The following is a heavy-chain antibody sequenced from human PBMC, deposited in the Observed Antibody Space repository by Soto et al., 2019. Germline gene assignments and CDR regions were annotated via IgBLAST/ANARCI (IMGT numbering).Heavy chain of an antibody. CDR3: XRCYCSVGSCYACWHFDL. Sequence: QVQLVQSGGEVKKPGASVKVSCQASGYTFSDYAISWVRQAPGQGLEWMGWISASTRNTDQAQNFQGRVIMTLDTSTNPAYMELRSLRSDDTAVYYCXRCYCSVGSCYACWHFDLWGRGTLVTVSS. J-gene: IGHJ2*01. D-gene: IGHD2-15*01. CDR1: GYTFSDYA. CDR2: ISASTRNT. V-gene: IGHV1-18*01.